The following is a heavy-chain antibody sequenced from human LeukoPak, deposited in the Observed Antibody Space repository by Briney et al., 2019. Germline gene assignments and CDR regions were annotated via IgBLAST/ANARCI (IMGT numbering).Heavy chain of an antibody. CDR3: ARAHDGDGLAYYYMDV. V-gene: IGHV1-69*01. D-gene: IGHD4-17*01. CDR1: GGTFSSYA. Sequence: GSSGKVSCKASGGTFSSYAISWVRQAPGQGLEWMGGIIPILGTANYAQKFQGRVTITADESTSTAYMELSSLRSEDTAVYYCARAHDGDGLAYYYMDVWGKGTTVSV. J-gene: IGHJ6*03. CDR2: IIPILGTA.